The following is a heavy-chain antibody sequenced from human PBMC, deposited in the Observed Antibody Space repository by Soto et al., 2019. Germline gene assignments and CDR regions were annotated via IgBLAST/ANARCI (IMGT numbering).Heavy chain of an antibody. CDR1: GFTVSSNY. V-gene: IGHV3-53*01. CDR3: ARGNLDTAMVGGY. Sequence: EVQLVESGGGLIQPGGSLRLSCAASGFTVSSNYMSWVRQAPGKGLEWVSVIYSGGSTYYADSVKGRFTISRDNSKNTLYLQMNSLRAEDTAVYYCARGNLDTAMVGGYWGQGTLVTVSS. D-gene: IGHD5-18*01. CDR2: IYSGGST. J-gene: IGHJ4*02.